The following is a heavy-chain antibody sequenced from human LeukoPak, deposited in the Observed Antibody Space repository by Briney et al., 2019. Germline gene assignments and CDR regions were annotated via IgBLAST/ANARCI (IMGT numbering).Heavy chain of an antibody. J-gene: IGHJ5*02. V-gene: IGHV1-46*01. CDR3: AGSSHQRNWFDP. D-gene: IGHD1-26*01. Sequence: ASVKVSCKASGYTFTSDYMNWVRQAPGPGLEWMGIVHSSGGVIKYAQEFQDRLTVTRDTSTSTIYMELSSLRSEDTAVYYCAGSSHQRNWFDPWGQGTLVIVSS. CDR1: GYTFTSDY. CDR2: VHSSGGVI.